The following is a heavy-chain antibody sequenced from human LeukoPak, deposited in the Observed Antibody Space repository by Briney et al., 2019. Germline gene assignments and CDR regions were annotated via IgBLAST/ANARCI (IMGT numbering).Heavy chain of an antibody. CDR1: GGSISSYY. V-gene: IGHV4-59*01. CDR3: GGFFFGGGGWVVFEF. CDR2: IYYSGNT. D-gene: IGHD2-21*01. Sequence: SETLSLTCTVSGGSISSYYWSWIRQPPGKGLEWIGYIYYSGNTNYNPSLKSRVTISVDTSKNQFSLRLSSVTAADTAVYYCGGFFFGGGGWVVFEFWGQGTMVTVSS. J-gene: IGHJ3*01.